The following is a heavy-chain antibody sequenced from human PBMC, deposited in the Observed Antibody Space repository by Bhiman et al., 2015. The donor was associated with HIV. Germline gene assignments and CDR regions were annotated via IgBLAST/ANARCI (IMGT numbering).Heavy chain of an antibody. V-gene: IGHV3-48*04. J-gene: IGHJ4*02. Sequence: EVQLVESGGGLVQPGGSLRLSCAASGFTFSSYSMNWVRQAPGKGLEWVSLISSTSTNIFYADSVKGRFTISRDNAKKSMFLQMNSLRAEDTAVYYCARGYTYGHGRHGFDYWGQGIVVTVSS. D-gene: IGHD5-18*01. CDR2: ISSTSTNI. CDR3: ARGYTYGHGRHGFDY. CDR1: GFTFSSYS.